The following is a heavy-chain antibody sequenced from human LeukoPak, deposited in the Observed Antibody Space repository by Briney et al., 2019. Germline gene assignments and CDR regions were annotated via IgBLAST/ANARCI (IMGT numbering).Heavy chain of an antibody. J-gene: IGHJ4*02. CDR1: GFTFSSYA. CDR3: EQGSAYEILTGFDY. Sequence: PGGSLRLSCAASGFTFSSYAMSWLRQAPGKGLEWVSVISVSGDTTYYADSVKARFPISRDNSKNTLYLQMNSLRAEDTAAYFCEQGSAYEILTGFDYWGQGTLVTVSS. CDR2: ISVSGDTT. D-gene: IGHD3-9*01. V-gene: IGHV3-23*01.